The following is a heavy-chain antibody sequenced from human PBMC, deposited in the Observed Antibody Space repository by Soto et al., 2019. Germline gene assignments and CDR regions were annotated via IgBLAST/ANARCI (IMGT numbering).Heavy chain of an antibody. CDR2: INPSGNT. V-gene: IGHV1-2*02. CDR1: GYTLTANY. Sequence: GASVKVSCKASGYTLTANYLHWVRQAPGQGLEWMGRINPSGNTNYAQRFQGRVTMTWDASLNTAYLELSSLKSEDTAVYYCERPPGSLSDWYYFDSCGQGPLVTVSS. D-gene: IGHD3-9*01. J-gene: IGHJ4*02. CDR3: ERPPGSLSDWYYFDS.